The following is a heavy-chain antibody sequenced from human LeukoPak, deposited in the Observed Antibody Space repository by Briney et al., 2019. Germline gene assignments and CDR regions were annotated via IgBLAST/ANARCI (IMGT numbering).Heavy chain of an antibody. Sequence: ASVKVSCKASGYAFTNFAIHWVRQAPGQRLEWMGWINAGNGDTKYSQEFQGRVTITRDTSANTAYMQLSSLRSEDMAVYYCARDPLQYHDLLTGSQPQYYFDFWGQGTLVTVSS. CDR2: INAGNGDT. V-gene: IGHV1-3*03. J-gene: IGHJ4*02. CDR3: ARDPLQYHDLLTGSQPQYYFDF. D-gene: IGHD3-9*01. CDR1: GYAFTNFA.